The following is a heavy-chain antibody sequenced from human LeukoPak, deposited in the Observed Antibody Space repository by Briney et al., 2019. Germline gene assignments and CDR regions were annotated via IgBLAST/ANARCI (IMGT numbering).Heavy chain of an antibody. CDR1: GFTFSSYT. CDR3: ARVASRAYRQYFFDY. D-gene: IGHD6-6*01. V-gene: IGHV3-30-3*01. Sequence: GGSLRLSCAASGFTFSSYTMHWVRQAPGKGLEWVAVISHDGSKKYYADSVRGRFTISRDNSKNTLYLQMNSLRAEDTAVYYCARVASRAYRQYFFDYWGQGTLVSVSS. J-gene: IGHJ4*02. CDR2: ISHDGSKK.